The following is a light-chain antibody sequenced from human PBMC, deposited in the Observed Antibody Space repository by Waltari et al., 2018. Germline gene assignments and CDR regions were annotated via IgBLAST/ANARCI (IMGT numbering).Light chain of an antibody. CDR3: SSYTSSSTLGI. Sequence: QSALTQPASVSGSPGQSITISCTGTSSDVGGYNYVSWYQQHPGKAPKRMIYEVSNRPSGVTNRFSGSESGTTASLTLSGLQAEDEADYYCSSYTSSSTLGIFGTGTKVTVL. CDR1: SSDVGGYNY. CDR2: EVS. V-gene: IGLV2-14*01. J-gene: IGLJ1*01.